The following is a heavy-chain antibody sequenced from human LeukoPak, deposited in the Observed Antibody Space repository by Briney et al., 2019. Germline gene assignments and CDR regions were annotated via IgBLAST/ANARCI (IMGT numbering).Heavy chain of an antibody. CDR2: INPNSGGT. CDR1: GYTFTGYY. V-gene: IGHV1-2*02. Sequence: ASVEVSCKASGYTFTGYYMHWVRQAPGQGVEWMGWINPNSGGTNYAQKFQGRVTMTRDTSISTAYMELSRLRSDDTAVYYCARTHRLGGYYPLYYFDYWGQGTLVTVSS. CDR3: ARTHRLGGYYPLYYFDY. J-gene: IGHJ4*02. D-gene: IGHD3-22*01.